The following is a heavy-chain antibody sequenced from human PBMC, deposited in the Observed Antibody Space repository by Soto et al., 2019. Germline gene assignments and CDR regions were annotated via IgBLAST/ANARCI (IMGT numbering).Heavy chain of an antibody. Sequence: SETLSLTCTVYGGSVSNYYRSWVRQPAGKGPEWIGRIQPSGNTNYNPSLKGRATVSVDTSHNQLSLKLSSVTAADTAVYYCARGPFCGDACYFVSWGQGALVTVSS. V-gene: IGHV4-4*07. J-gene: IGHJ5*01. CDR1: GGSVSNYY. CDR2: IQPSGNT. CDR3: ARGPFCGDACYFVS. D-gene: IGHD2-21*02.